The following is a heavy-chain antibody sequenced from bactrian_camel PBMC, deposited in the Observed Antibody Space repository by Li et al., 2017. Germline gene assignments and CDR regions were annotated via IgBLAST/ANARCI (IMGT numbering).Heavy chain of an antibody. CDR2: IYSDGTDSSINSRGNAT. Sequence: HVQLVESGGGLVQPGGSLRLSCAASGFTLSSYYMNWVRQAPGKGLEWVSSIYSDGTDSSINSRGNATYYADSVKGRFTITRDNAKNTLSLQVNSLKTEDTAIYYCAKDMYDYVYEYDYWGQGTQVTVS. CDR1: GFTLSSYY. D-gene: IGHD1*01. J-gene: IGHJ4*01. CDR3: AKDMYDYVYEYDY. V-gene: IGHV3S6*01.